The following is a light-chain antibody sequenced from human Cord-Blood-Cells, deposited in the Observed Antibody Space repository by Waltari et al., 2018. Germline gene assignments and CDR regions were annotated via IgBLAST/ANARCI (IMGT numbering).Light chain of an antibody. CDR1: SSDVGSYNL. J-gene: IGLJ1*01. CDR3: CSYAGSSTYV. V-gene: IGLV2-23*01. CDR2: ECS. Sequence: QSALTQPASVSGSPGQSITISCTGTSSDVGSYNLVSWYQQHPCKAPTLMIYECSKRPSGVSNRFSGSKSGNTASLTISGLQAEDEADYYCCSYAGSSTYVFGTGTKVTVL.